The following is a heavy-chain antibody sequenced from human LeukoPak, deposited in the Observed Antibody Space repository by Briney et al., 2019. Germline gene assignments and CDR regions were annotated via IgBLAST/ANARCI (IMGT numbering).Heavy chain of an antibody. V-gene: IGHV4-39*07. D-gene: IGHD3-10*02. CDR3: AGLYGVFDP. Sequence: PSETLSLTCTVSGGSISSSNYYWGWIRQAPGKGLEWIGNIYYTGSTYYSPSLKSRVTISVDTSKNQFSLKLSSVTAADTAVYYCAGLYGVFDPWGQGTLVTVSS. CDR2: IYYTGST. CDR1: GGSISSSNYY. J-gene: IGHJ5*02.